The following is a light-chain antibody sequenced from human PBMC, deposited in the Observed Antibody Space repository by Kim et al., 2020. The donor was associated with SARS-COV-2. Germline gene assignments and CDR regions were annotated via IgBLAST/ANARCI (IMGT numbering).Light chain of an antibody. CDR1: SSDVGGYNY. Sequence: GQSSTIACTGTSSDVGGYNYVSWYQQHPGKAPKLMIYDVSNRPSGVSNRFSGSKSGNTASLTISGLQAEDEADYYCSSYTSSSTWGFGGGTQLTVL. CDR2: DVS. J-gene: IGLJ3*02. V-gene: IGLV2-14*03. CDR3: SSYTSSSTWG.